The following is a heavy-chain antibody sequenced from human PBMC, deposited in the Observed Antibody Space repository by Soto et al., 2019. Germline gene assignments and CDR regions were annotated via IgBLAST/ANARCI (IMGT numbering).Heavy chain of an antibody. J-gene: IGHJ4*02. CDR2: IWYDGSNK. D-gene: IGHD3-22*01. CDR3: ARDVDYYDRTGYSPFVF. Sequence: GGSLRLSCETSGFTFSSYGIHWVRQPPGKGLEWLAGIWYDGSNKDYADSVKGRFIISRDNAKKTVYLQMNSLRVEDTAVYFCARDVDYYDRTGYSPFVFWDQGTPVTVSS. CDR1: GFTFSSYG. V-gene: IGHV3-33*01.